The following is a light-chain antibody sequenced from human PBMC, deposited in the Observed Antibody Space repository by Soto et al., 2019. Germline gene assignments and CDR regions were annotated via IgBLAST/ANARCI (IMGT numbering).Light chain of an antibody. CDR2: EVS. CDR3: SSYAGSNNFNV. J-gene: IGLJ1*01. CDR1: SRDVGGYKY. Sequence: QSALTQQASAAGSPGQSVTISCTGTSRDVGGYKYVSWYQQHPGKAPKLMIYEVSMRPSGVPDRFSGSKSGNTASLTVSGLQAEDEADYYCSSYAGSNNFNVFGTGTKVT. V-gene: IGLV2-8*01.